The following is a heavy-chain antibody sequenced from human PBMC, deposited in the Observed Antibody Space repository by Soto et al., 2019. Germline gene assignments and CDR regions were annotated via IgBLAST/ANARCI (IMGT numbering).Heavy chain of an antibody. V-gene: IGHV5-51*07. J-gene: IGHJ6*02. CDR2: LYPGDSDT. CDR1: GESVSRYW. D-gene: IGHD5-18*01. Sequence: RGAAEKISDEGCGESVSRYWRRWVHQMQKNGLEWMGILYPGDSDTRYSPSFQGQVTISADKSISTAYLQWSSLKASDTAIYYFSRPGYSYRSHYYVMAFWGQGTTVPVSS. CDR3: SRPGYSYRSHYYVMAF.